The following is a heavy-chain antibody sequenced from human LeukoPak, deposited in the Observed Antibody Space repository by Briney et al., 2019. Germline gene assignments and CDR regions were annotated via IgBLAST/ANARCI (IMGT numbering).Heavy chain of an antibody. CDR2: INNDGSTT. CDR3: AREFYDILTGAFDI. V-gene: IGHV3-74*01. CDR1: GFTFSSYW. D-gene: IGHD3-9*01. J-gene: IGHJ3*02. Sequence: PGGSLRLSCAASGFTFSSYWMHWVRQAPGKGLVWVSRINNDGSTTSYADSVKGRFTFSRDNAKNTLYLHMNSLRAEDTAVYYCAREFYDILTGAFDIWGQGTMVTVSS.